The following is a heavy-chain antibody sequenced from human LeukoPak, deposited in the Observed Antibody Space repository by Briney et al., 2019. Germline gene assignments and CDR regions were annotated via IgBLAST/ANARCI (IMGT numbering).Heavy chain of an antibody. CDR3: ARRDTAMVTRY. CDR2: ICPGDSDT. CDR1: GYSFTSYW. V-gene: IGHV5-51*01. J-gene: IGHJ4*02. Sequence: GESLKIPCKGSGYSFTSYWIGWVRQMPGKGLEWMGIICPGDSDTRYSPSFQGQVTISADKSISTAYLQWSSLKASDTAMYYCARRDTAMVTRYWGQGTLVTVSP. D-gene: IGHD5-18*01.